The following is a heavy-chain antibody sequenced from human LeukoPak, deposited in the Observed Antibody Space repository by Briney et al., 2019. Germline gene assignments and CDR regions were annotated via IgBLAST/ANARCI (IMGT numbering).Heavy chain of an antibody. D-gene: IGHD3-22*01. CDR3: ARATYDSSVHFDY. CDR1: GGSVSSGSY. V-gene: IGHV4-61*01. Sequence: ASETLSLTCTVSGGSVSSGSYWSWIRQPPGKGLEWLGYIYYSGSTNYNPSLQSRVTISVDTSKSRFSPKLSSVTAADTAVYYCARATYDSSVHFDYWGQGTLVTVSS. J-gene: IGHJ4*02. CDR2: IYYSGST.